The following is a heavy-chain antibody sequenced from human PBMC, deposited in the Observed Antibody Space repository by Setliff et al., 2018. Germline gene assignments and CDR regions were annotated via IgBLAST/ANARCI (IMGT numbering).Heavy chain of an antibody. V-gene: IGHV3-23*01. Sequence: GGSLRLSCAASGFTFSSYAMSWVRQAPGKGLEWVSAISGSGGSTYYADSVKGRFTISRDNSKNTLYLQMNSLRAEDTAVYYCAKIVRYSSSWYGPHAFDIWGQGTVVTVSS. D-gene: IGHD6-13*01. CDR1: GFTFSSYA. CDR3: AKIVRYSSSWYGPHAFDI. J-gene: IGHJ3*02. CDR2: ISGSGGST.